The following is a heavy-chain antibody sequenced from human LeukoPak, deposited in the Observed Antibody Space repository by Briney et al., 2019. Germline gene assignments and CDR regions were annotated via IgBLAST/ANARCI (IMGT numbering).Heavy chain of an antibody. Sequence: SETLSLTCTVSGGSISSYYWSWIRQPPGKGLEWIGYIYYSGSTNYNPSLKSRVTISVDTSKNQFSLKLSSVTAADTAVYYCARVNRFGGYYGMDVWGQGTTVTVSS. J-gene: IGHJ6*02. CDR1: GGSISSYY. CDR2: IYYSGST. CDR3: ARVNRFGGYYGMDV. D-gene: IGHD3-10*02. V-gene: IGHV4-59*01.